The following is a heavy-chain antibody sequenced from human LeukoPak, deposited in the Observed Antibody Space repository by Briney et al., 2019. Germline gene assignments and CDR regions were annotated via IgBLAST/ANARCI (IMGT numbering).Heavy chain of an antibody. CDR2: ISYDGSNK. CDR3: AKEVGGDFDY. J-gene: IGHJ4*02. Sequence: PGRSLRLSCAASGFTFSSYGMHWVRQAPGKGLEWVAVISYDGSNKYYADSVKGRFTISRDNSKNTLYLQMNSLRAEDTAVYYCAKEVGGDFDYWGQGTLVTVSS. D-gene: IGHD6-19*01. V-gene: IGHV3-30*18. CDR1: GFTFSSYG.